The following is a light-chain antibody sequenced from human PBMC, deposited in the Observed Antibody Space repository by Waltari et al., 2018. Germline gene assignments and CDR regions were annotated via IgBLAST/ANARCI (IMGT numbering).Light chain of an antibody. Sequence: QSALTQPRSVSGSPGQSVTISCPGASGDVGGYNYVSWYQQPPGKAPKLMIYDVSKRPSGVPDRFFGSKSGDTASLTISGLRAEDEADYYCCSYAGRYSYVFGTGTKVTVL. V-gene: IGLV2-11*01. J-gene: IGLJ1*01. CDR1: SGDVGGYNY. CDR2: DVS. CDR3: CSYAGRYSYV.